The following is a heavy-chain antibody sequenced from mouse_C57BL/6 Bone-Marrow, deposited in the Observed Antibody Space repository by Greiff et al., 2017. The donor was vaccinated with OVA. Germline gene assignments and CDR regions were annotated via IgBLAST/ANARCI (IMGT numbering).Heavy chain of an antibody. CDR3: ARERYYGSSEGYFDY. CDR2: IYPGSGST. J-gene: IGHJ2*01. CDR1: GYTFTSYW. D-gene: IGHD1-1*01. V-gene: IGHV1-55*01. Sequence: VQLQQPGAELVKPGASVKMSCKASGYTFTSYWITWVKQRPGQGLEWIGDIYPGSGSTNYNEKFKSKATLTVDTSSSTAYMQLSSLTSEDAAVYYCARERYYGSSEGYFDYWGQGTTLTVSS.